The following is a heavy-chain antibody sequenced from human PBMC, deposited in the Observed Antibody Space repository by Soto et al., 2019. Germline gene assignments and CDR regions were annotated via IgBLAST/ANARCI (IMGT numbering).Heavy chain of an antibody. D-gene: IGHD3-10*01. CDR2: IDGSGGIT. CDR1: GFTFGTTD. V-gene: IGHV3-23*01. J-gene: IGHJ5*02. Sequence: QLLQSGGGLVQPGGSLTLFCAASGFTFGTTDMSWVRQAPGEGLEWVSTIDGSGGITYYADSVKGRFTISRDNSRNTVYLQMNSLRGDDTALYYCVKNSGWFNTWGQGALVIVSS. CDR3: VKNSGWFNT.